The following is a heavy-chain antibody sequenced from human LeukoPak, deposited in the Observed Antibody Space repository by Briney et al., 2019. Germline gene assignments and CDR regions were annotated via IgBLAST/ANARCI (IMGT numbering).Heavy chain of an antibody. CDR3: ARVRYARSHDYDYYMDV. CDR1: VGSFSGYY. V-gene: IGHV4-34*01. CDR2: IAPSGSS. D-gene: IGHD2-8*01. Sequence: SETLSLTCAVYVGSFSGYYWSWIRQSPGKGLEWIGDIAPSGSSNCNPSLKSRVTISVDTSKNQFSLKLTSVTAADTAVYYCARVRYARSHDYDYYMDVWDKGTSVTVSS. J-gene: IGHJ6*03.